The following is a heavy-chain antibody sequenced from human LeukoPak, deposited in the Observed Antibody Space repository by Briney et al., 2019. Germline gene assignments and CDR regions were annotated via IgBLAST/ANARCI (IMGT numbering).Heavy chain of an antibody. D-gene: IGHD6-6*01. J-gene: IGHJ3*02. CDR1: GGSISSGGYY. CDR3: ARWGSSSIDVTAFDI. Sequence: PSQTLSLTCTVSGGSISSGGYYWSWIRQHPGKGLEWIGYIYYSGSTYYNPSLKSRVTISVDTSKNQFSLKLSSVTAADTAVYYCARWGSSSIDVTAFDIWGQGTMVTVSS. CDR2: IYYSGST. V-gene: IGHV4-31*03.